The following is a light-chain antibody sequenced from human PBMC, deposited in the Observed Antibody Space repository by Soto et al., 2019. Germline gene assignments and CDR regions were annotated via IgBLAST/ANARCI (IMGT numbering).Light chain of an antibody. V-gene: IGKV1-27*01. CDR1: QDISDH. CDR3: QLYNGTPRP. CDR2: EAS. J-gene: IGKJ1*01. Sequence: DIQMTQSPSSLSASVGDRVTITCRASQDISDHLAWYQHKPGKVPKLLIYEASTLQSGVPSHFSGGGSGTDFTLTISSLQPEDVATYYCQLYNGTPRPFGQGTNVEL.